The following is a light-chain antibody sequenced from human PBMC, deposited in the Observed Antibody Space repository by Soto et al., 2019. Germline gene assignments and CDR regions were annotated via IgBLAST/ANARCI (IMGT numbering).Light chain of an antibody. Sequence: EIVLTQSPATLSLSPGERATLSCRASQSVSSYLAWYQQKPGQAPRLLIYDASNRATGIPARFSGSGSGTDFTLTISSLESEDFAVSYCQQRSNSPPYTFGQGTKLEIK. CDR3: QQRSNSPPYT. V-gene: IGKV3-11*01. CDR2: DAS. CDR1: QSVSSY. J-gene: IGKJ2*01.